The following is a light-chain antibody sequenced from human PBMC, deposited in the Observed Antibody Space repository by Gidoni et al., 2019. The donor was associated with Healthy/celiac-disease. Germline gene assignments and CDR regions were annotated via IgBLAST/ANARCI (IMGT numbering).Light chain of an antibody. CDR3: QQSDSTPRYT. CDR2: AAS. J-gene: IGKJ2*01. V-gene: IGKV1-39*01. Sequence: IPMTQSPSSLSASVGDRVTITCRASQSISSYLNWYQQKPGKAPKLLIYAASSLQSGVPSRFSGSGSVTDFTLTISSLQHEDCATYYCQQSDSTPRYTFGQGTKLEIK. CDR1: QSISSY.